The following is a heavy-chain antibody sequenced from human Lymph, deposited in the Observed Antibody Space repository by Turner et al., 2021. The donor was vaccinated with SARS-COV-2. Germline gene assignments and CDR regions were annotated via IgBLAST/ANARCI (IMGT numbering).Heavy chain of an antibody. CDR3: ARHNGGRLDY. V-gene: IGHV3-33*01. J-gene: IGHJ4*02. CDR2: IWFDGSNK. CDR1: DFTFSNAG. Sequence: QGQLVESGGGVVQPGRSLRLSWAASDFTFSNAGMHWVRQAPGKGLEWVAVIWFDGSNKYYADSVKGRFTISRDNSKNTLYLQMNSLRAEDTAVYYCARHNGGRLDYWGQGTLVTVSS. D-gene: IGHD3-16*01.